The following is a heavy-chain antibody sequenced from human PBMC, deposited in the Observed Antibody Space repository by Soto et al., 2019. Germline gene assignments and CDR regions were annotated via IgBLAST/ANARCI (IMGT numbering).Heavy chain of an antibody. V-gene: IGHV3-11*06. D-gene: IGHD2-15*01. Sequence: GGSLRLSCAASGFTFSDYYMSWIRQAPGKGLEWVSYISSSSSYTNYADSVKGRFTISRDNSKNTLYLQMNSLRAEDTAVYYCAREPTLYCSGGSCPFLDVWGQGTTVTVSS. CDR3: AREPTLYCSGGSCPFLDV. CDR2: ISSSSSYT. J-gene: IGHJ6*02. CDR1: GFTFSDYY.